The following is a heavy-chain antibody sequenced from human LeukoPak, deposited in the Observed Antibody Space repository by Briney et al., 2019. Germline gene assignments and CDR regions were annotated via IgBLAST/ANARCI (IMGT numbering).Heavy chain of an antibody. J-gene: IGHJ6*02. V-gene: IGHV6-1*01. CDR2: TYYRSRWGN. Sequence: SQTLSLTCAISGDSVSNNIATWNWVRQSPSRGLEWLGRTYYRSRWGNDYAISVKSRITINPDTSRNQFSLQLNSVTPEDTAVYYCARDGSNWSNDYYHGVDVWGQGTTVTVSS. CDR1: GDSVSNNIAT. D-gene: IGHD4-11*01. CDR3: ARDGSNWSNDYYHGVDV.